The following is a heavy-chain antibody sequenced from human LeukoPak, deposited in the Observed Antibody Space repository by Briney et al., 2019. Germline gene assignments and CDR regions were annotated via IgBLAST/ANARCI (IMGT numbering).Heavy chain of an antibody. V-gene: IGHV3-74*01. CDR3: ARXYRDEYYYGSGSYYTYYYGMDV. CDR1: GFTFSSYW. J-gene: IGHJ6*04. Sequence: PGGSLRLSCAASGFTFSSYWMHWVRQAPGKGLVWVSRTNSDGSSTSYADSVKGRFTISRDNAKNTLYLQMNSLRAEDTAVYYCARXYRDEYYYGSGSYYTYYYGMDVWGKGTTVTVSS. CDR2: TNSDGSST. D-gene: IGHD3-10*01.